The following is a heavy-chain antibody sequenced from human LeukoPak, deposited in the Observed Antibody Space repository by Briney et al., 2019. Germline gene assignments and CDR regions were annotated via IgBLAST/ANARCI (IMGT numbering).Heavy chain of an antibody. CDR1: GGSISNYY. CDR2: IYPTGST. J-gene: IGHJ4*02. D-gene: IGHD3-3*01. CDR3: ARGIFGMVNNRPHSPYYFDF. Sequence: SETLSLTCTVSGGSISNYYWSWIRQPAGKGLEYIGRIYPTGSTHYNPSLKSRVAMSIDTSKNQFALELTSTTAADTATYYCARGIFGMVNNRPHSPYYFDFWGQGTPAIVSS. V-gene: IGHV4-4*07.